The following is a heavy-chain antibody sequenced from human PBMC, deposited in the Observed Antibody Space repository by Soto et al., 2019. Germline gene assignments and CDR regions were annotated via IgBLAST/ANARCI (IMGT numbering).Heavy chain of an antibody. J-gene: IGHJ3*01. D-gene: IGHD2-2*01. CDR3: ARPQYLPEDVFDV. CDR1: GFTFTNYW. Sequence: GGSLRLSWAASGFTFTNYWMQWVRQAPGKGLVWVSRINSDGSYTSHADSVKGRFTISRDNAKNTLYLQMRSLRAEDTAVYSCARPQYLPEDVFDVWGRRTVVTVS. CDR2: INSDGSYT. V-gene: IGHV3-74*01.